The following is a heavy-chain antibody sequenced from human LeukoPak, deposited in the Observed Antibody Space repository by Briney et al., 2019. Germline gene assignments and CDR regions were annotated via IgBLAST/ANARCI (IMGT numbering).Heavy chain of an antibody. V-gene: IGHV4-4*02. D-gene: IGHD5-18*01. Sequence: SGTLSLTCAVSGGSISSSNWWSWVRQPPGKGLEWIGEIYHSGSTNYNPSLKSRVTISVDKSKNQFSLKLSSVTAADTAVYYCARTHPMGSIQLWLVDAFDIWGQGTMVTVSS. CDR2: IYHSGST. CDR3: ARTHPMGSIQLWLVDAFDI. J-gene: IGHJ3*02. CDR1: GGSISSSNW.